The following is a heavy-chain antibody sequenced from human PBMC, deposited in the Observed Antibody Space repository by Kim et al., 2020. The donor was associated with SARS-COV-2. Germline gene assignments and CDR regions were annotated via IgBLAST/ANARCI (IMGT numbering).Heavy chain of an antibody. CDR1: GGSISSGGYY. V-gene: IGHV4-31*03. Sequence: SETLSLTCTVSGGSISSGGYYWSWIRQHPGKGLEWIGYIYYSGSTYYNPSLKSRVTISVDTSKNQFSLKLSSVTAADTAVYYCARAGVGRNWFDPWGQGTLVTVSS. D-gene: IGHD3-10*01. CDR2: IYYSGST. CDR3: ARAGVGRNWFDP. J-gene: IGHJ5*02.